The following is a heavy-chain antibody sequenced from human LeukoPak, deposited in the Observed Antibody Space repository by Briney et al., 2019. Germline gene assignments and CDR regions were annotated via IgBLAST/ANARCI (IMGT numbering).Heavy chain of an antibody. Sequence: GGSLRLSCAASGFRFSGYVMHWVRQAPGKGLEWVALISYDGSNKYYGDSVKGRFTISRDNSKNTLSLEMSSLRGDDTALYYCARDGGGSLFDLWGQGTLVIVSS. CDR2: ISYDGSNK. J-gene: IGHJ4*02. CDR1: GFRFSGYV. V-gene: IGHV3-30*03. D-gene: IGHD4-23*01. CDR3: ARDGGGSLFDL.